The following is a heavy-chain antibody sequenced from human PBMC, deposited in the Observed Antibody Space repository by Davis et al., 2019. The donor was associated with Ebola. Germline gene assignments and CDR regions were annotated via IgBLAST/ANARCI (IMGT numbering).Heavy chain of an antibody. CDR2: IYPGDSDT. D-gene: IGHD2-2*01. CDR3: ARRVSCSSTSCRSRFDP. CDR1: GYSFTSYW. J-gene: IGHJ5*02. V-gene: IGHV5-51*01. Sequence: GESLKISCKGSGYSFTSYWIGWVRQMPGKGLEWMGIIYPGDSDTRYSPSFQGQVTLSADKSISTAYLQWSSLKASDTAMYYCARRVSCSSTSCRSRFDPWGQGTLVTVSS.